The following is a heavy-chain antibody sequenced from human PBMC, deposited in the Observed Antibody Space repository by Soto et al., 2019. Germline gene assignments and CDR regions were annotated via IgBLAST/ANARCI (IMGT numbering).Heavy chain of an antibody. CDR2: IKSKTDGGTT. CDR1: GFTFSNAW. J-gene: IGHJ6*02. V-gene: IGHV3-15*01. Sequence: GGSLRLSCGASGFTFSNAWMSWVRQAPGKGLEWVGRIKSKTDGGTTDYAAPVKGRFTISRDDSKNTLYLQMNSLKTEDTAVYYCTTDNPGYCSGGSCRIENYYYGMDVWGQGTTVTVSS. D-gene: IGHD2-15*01. CDR3: TTDNPGYCSGGSCRIENYYYGMDV.